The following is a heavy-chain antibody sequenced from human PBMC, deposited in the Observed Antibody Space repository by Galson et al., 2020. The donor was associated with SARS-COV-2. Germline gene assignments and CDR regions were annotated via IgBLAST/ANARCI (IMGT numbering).Heavy chain of an antibody. CDR3: ARGLDGTGRFNGWDY. Sequence: ASVKVSCKASGYTFTSYGYSWVRQAPGQGLEWMGWISAYNGDTDFAQRFQGRVTLTTDTSTSTAYMELGSLTSDDTAVYYCARGLDGTGRFNGWDYWGQGTLVTVSS. D-gene: IGHD2-8*02. J-gene: IGHJ4*02. CDR1: GYTFTSYG. CDR2: ISAYNGDT. V-gene: IGHV1-18*01.